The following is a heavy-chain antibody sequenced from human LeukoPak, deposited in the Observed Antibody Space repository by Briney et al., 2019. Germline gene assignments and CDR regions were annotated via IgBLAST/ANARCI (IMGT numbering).Heavy chain of an antibody. CDR1: RGSTSSHY. V-gene: IGHV4-59*11. CDR2: LFDSVNT. CDR3: ATIKRGSIFGYFDF. D-gene: IGHD5-18*01. J-gene: IGHJ4*02. Sequence: SETLSLTCTVSRGSTSSHYWSWIRHPPGKGLEWSSYLFDSVNTKDTPSLQSRLTLSADTSKNQFSLRLSSVTAAHTAVYYCATIKRGSIFGYFDFWGQGIKVTVSS.